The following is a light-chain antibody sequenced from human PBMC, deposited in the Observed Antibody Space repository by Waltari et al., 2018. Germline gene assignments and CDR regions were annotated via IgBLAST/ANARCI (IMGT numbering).Light chain of an antibody. Sequence: EIVLTQSPATLSLSPGERAPPSCRPSQSVSTYLAWYQQRPGQPPRLLIYDSSFRATGIPARFSGSGSETDFTLTISSLEPEDFAVYYCQQRYKWPLTFGGGSKVEI. V-gene: IGKV3-11*01. CDR3: QQRYKWPLT. CDR1: QSVSTY. CDR2: DSS. J-gene: IGKJ4*01.